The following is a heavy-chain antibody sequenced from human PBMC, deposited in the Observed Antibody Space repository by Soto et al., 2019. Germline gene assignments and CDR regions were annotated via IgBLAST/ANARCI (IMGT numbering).Heavy chain of an antibody. V-gene: IGHV3-23*05. CDR1: GFTFSSYA. J-gene: IGHJ6*02. Sequence: GGSLRLSCAASGFTFSSYAMNWVRQAPGRGLEWVSGIYGRGSGTNYADSVKGRFTISRDNSKNTLYLQMNSLSAEDTAVYYCAKDGAVWGQGTTVTVSS. D-gene: IGHD3-16*01. CDR2: IYGRGSGT. CDR3: AKDGAV.